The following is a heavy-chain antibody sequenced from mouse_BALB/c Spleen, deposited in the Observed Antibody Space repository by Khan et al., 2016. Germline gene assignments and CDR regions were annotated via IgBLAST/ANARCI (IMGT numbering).Heavy chain of an antibody. D-gene: IGHD2-4*01. J-gene: IGHJ3*01. CDR1: GFTFSDYY. V-gene: IGHV5-4*02. CDR3: AREGLRRRFAY. CDR2: ISDGGSYT. Sequence: EVELVESGGGLVKPGGSLKLSCAASGFTFSDYYMYWVRQTPEKRLEWVATISDGGSYTYYPDSVKGRFTISRDNAKNNLYLQMSSLTSEDTAMYYWAREGLRRRFAYWGQGTLVTVSA.